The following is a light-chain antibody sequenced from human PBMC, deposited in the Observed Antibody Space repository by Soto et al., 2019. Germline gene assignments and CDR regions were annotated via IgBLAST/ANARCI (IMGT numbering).Light chain of an antibody. V-gene: IGKV3-15*01. J-gene: IGKJ4*01. CDR2: GAS. Sequence: EVVMTQSPATLSGSPGERVTLSCTASQSVSGNLAWYQQKPGQAPRLLIHGASTRATDIPARFSGSGSGTEFTLTITSLQSEDFAVYYCQQYHNWPPGLTFGGGTRVEIK. CDR1: QSVSGN. CDR3: QQYHNWPPGLT.